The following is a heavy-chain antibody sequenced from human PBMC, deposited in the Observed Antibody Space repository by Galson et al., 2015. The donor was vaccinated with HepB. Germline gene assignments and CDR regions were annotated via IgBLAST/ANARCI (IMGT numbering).Heavy chain of an antibody. D-gene: IGHD7-27*01. CDR3: AKSWPGYYYYMDV. Sequence: SLRLSCAASGFTFSSYAMSWVRQAPGKGLEWVSAISGSGGSTYYADSVKGRFTISRDNSKNTLYLQMTSLRAEDTAVYYCAKSWPGYYYYMDVWGKGTTVTVSS. V-gene: IGHV3-23*01. CDR2: ISGSGGST. J-gene: IGHJ6*03. CDR1: GFTFSSYA.